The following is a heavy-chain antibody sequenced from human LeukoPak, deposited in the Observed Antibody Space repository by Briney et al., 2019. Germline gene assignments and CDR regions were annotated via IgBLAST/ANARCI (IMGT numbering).Heavy chain of an antibody. CDR3: ARDLGIAAPGVPDY. V-gene: IGHV3-48*02. CDR2: INHNGEMI. J-gene: IGHJ4*02. CDR1: GFTFSDYV. Sequence: GGSLRLSCAASGFTFSDYVMSWVRQAPGKGLEWVSYINHNGEMIYYADSVKGRFTISRDTAKKTLYLQMNSLRDEDTAVYYCARDLGIAAPGVPDYWGQGTLVTVSS. D-gene: IGHD6-13*01.